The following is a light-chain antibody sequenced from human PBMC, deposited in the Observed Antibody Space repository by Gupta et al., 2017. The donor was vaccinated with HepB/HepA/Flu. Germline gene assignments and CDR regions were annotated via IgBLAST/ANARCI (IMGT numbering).Light chain of an antibody. J-gene: IGLJ3*02. Sequence: QSVLTQPPSASGTPGHRVTISCSGSSSNIGSNYIYWYQQFPGTAPKLLIYRNNQRPSRVPDRFSGSKSDASASLAISGLRSEDEAEYFCAAWDDSLSGWVFGGGTKLTVL. CDR1: SSNIGSNY. CDR2: RNN. V-gene: IGLV1-47*01. CDR3: AAWDDSLSGWV.